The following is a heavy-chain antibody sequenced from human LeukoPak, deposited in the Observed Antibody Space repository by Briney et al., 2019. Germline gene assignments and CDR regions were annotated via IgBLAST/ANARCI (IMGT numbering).Heavy chain of an antibody. CDR3: AKDLRADAFDI. J-gene: IGHJ3*02. V-gene: IGHV3-30*18. CDR1: GFSFSSYV. Sequence: LGRCLLLCCASSGFSFSSYVMHWGRQAPGKGLEWVAVISDDGSNKYYADSVKCRFTVSRDNSKNTLYLQMNSLRAEDTAVYYCAKDLRADAFDIWG. CDR2: ISDDGSNK.